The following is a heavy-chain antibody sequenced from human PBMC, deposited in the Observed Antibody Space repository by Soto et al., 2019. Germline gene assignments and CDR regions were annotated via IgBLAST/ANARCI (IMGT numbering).Heavy chain of an antibody. Sequence: QVQLVESGGGVVQPGRSLRLSCAASGFTFSSYAMHWVRQAPGEGLEWVAVISYDGGSNKYYADSVKGRFTISRDNSRNTLDLQMNSLRAEDTAVYYCARVVATITDYYYGMDVWGQGTTVTVSS. CDR2: ISYDGGSNK. CDR1: GFTFSSYA. J-gene: IGHJ6*02. V-gene: IGHV3-30-3*01. CDR3: ARVVATITDYYYGMDV. D-gene: IGHD5-12*01.